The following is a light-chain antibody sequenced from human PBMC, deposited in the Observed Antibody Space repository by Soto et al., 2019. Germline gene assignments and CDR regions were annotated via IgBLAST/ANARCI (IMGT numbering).Light chain of an antibody. Sequence: QLVLTQSPSVSGAPGQRVTISCTGSSSNIGAGYDVYWYQQLPGTAPKLLIYGNSNRPSGVPDRFSGSKSGTSASLAITGLQAEDEADYYCQSHDSSLSGYVFGTGTKLTVL. J-gene: IGLJ1*01. CDR1: SSNIGAGYD. V-gene: IGLV1-40*01. CDR3: QSHDSSLSGYV. CDR2: GNS.